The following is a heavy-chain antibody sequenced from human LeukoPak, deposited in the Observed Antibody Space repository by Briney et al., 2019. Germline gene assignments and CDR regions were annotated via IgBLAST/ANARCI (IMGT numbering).Heavy chain of an antibody. Sequence: GGSLRLSCAASGFTFSSYAMSWVRQAPGKGLEWVSAISGSGGSTYYADSVKGRFTISRDNAKNSLYLQMNSLRAEDMALYYCAKDKGRGYCSSTSCYHWYFDLWGRGTLVTVSS. J-gene: IGHJ2*01. CDR3: AKDKGRGYCSSTSCYHWYFDL. D-gene: IGHD2-2*01. CDR1: GFTFSSYA. V-gene: IGHV3-23*01. CDR2: ISGSGGST.